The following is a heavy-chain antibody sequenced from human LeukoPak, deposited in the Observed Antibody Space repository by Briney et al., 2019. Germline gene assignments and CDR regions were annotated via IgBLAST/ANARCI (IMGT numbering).Heavy chain of an antibody. Sequence: PSETLSLTCTVSGGSISSYYWGWIRQPAGKGLEWIGRIYTSGSTNYNPSLKSRVTMSVDTSKNRFSLKLSSVTAADTAVYYCAREAVMVRGVIITGPSFDYWGQGTLVTVSS. D-gene: IGHD3-10*01. V-gene: IGHV4-4*07. CDR3: AREAVMVRGVIITGPSFDY. CDR2: IYTSGST. CDR1: GGSISSYY. J-gene: IGHJ4*02.